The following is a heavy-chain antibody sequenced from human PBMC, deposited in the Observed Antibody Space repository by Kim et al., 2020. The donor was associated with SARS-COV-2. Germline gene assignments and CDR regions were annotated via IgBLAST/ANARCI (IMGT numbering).Heavy chain of an antibody. CDR1: GYTFSTYG. Sequence: ASVKVSCKVFGYTFSTYGIVWVRQAPGQGLEWMGWISPYTANIPFISNIDFAQRFQGRFTMTTDTSTNTAYMELRNLRSDDTAIYYCAGGRHTSQMGGQYFLHWGQGTLVTVS. V-gene: IGHV1-18*01. CDR3: AGGRHTSQMGGQYFLH. CDR2: ISPYTANIPFISNI. J-gene: IGHJ1*01. D-gene: IGHD1-26*01.